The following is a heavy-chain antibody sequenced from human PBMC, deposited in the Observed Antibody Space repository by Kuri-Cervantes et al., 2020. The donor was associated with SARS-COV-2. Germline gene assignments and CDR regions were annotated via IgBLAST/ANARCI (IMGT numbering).Heavy chain of an antibody. CDR1: GFSLTTSGMG. CDR3: VRIRAATVIADY. Sequence: PTLVKPTQTLTLTCSFSGFSLTTSGMGVAWIRQPPGKALEWLARIDRDDDKYYKTPLNTRLSISKDTSKDQVVLTMTNMDPVDTATYYCVRIRAATVIADYWGQGTLVTVSS. D-gene: IGHD4-11*01. CDR2: IDRDDDK. J-gene: IGHJ4*02. V-gene: IGHV2-70*11.